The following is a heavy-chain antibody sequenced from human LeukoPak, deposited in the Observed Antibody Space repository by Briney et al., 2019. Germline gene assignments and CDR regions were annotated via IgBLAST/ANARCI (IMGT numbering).Heavy chain of an antibody. Sequence: GGSLRLSCAASGFTFSRYSMNWVRQAPGKGLEGVSSISGSSSYIYYTDSVKGRFIIPRDNAKNSLYLQMNSLRAEDTAVYYCARDPRGPPSIFGVEPSPDWGQGTLVTVSS. J-gene: IGHJ4*02. CDR1: GFTFSRYS. CDR2: ISGSSSYI. V-gene: IGHV3-21*01. CDR3: ARDPRGPPSIFGVEPSPD. D-gene: IGHD3-3*01.